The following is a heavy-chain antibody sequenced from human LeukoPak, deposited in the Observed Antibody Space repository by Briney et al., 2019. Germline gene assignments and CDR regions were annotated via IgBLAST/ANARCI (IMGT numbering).Heavy chain of an antibody. CDR3: ARDRAGIAVAGQTNYYYYGMDV. CDR1: GDSVSSNSAA. J-gene: IGHJ6*02. D-gene: IGHD6-19*01. V-gene: IGHV6-1*01. CDR2: TYYRSKWYN. Sequence: SQTLSLTCAISGDSVSSNSAAWNWIRQSPSRGLKWLGRTYYRSKWYNDYAVSVKSRITNNPDTSKNQFSLQLNSVTPEDTAVYYCARDRAGIAVAGQTNYYYYGMDVWGQGTTVTVSS.